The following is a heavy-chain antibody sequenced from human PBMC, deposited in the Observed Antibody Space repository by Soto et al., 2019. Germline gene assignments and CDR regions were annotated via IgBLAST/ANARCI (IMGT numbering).Heavy chain of an antibody. V-gene: IGHV1-8*01. CDR3: ARRGLSSSCAIRYHQGGIDD. CDR2: MNHNSGNT. D-gene: IGHD6-6*01. J-gene: IGHJ4*01. Sequence: QVQLVQSGAEVKKPAASVKVSCKASGYTFTSYDINWWRQATGQRLEGRGWMNHNSGNTGYAQKIQGRVNMPTNNSRITVSMETSSMRSEHTVMYDSARRGLSSSCAIRYHQGGIDDWGQGTLVTVSS. CDR1: GYTFTSYD.